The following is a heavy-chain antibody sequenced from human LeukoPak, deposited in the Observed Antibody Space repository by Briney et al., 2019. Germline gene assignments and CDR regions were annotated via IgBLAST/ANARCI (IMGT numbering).Heavy chain of an antibody. CDR2: ISSSGSTI. D-gene: IGHD4-17*01. Sequence: PGGSLRLSCAASGITVSSNYMNWVRQAPGKGLEWVSYISSSGSTIYYADSVKGRFTIPRDNAKNSLYLQMNSLRSEDTAVYYCARDRYGDYSFDYWGQGTLVTVSS. J-gene: IGHJ4*02. CDR3: ARDRYGDYSFDY. V-gene: IGHV3-48*04. CDR1: GITVSSNY.